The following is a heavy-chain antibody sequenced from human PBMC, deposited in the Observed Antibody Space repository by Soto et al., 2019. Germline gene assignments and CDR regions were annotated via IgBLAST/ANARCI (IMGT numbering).Heavy chain of an antibody. CDR2: ISWNSGSI. CDR1: GFTFDDYA. J-gene: IGHJ6*02. D-gene: IGHD6-13*01. CDR3: AKDMQQLVRRHYYFYGMDV. Sequence: SLRLSCAASGFTFDDYAMHWVRQAPGKGLEWVSGISWNSGSIGYADSVKGRFTISRDNAKNSLYLQVNSLRAEDTALYYCAKDMQQLVRRHYYFYGMDVWGQGTTVTVSS. V-gene: IGHV3-9*01.